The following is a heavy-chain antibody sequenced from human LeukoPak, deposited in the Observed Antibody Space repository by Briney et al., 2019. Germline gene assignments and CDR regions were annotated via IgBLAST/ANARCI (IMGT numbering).Heavy chain of an antibody. CDR2: ISSSGSTI. CDR3: AKGRGRIAVAGRNYFDY. D-gene: IGHD6-19*01. CDR1: GFTFSSYE. V-gene: IGHV3-48*03. Sequence: GGSLRLSCAASGFTFSSYEMSWVRQAPGKGLEWVSYISSSGSTIYYADSVKGRFTISRDNAKNSLYLQMNSLRAEDTAVYYCAKGRGRIAVAGRNYFDYWGQGTLVTVSS. J-gene: IGHJ4*02.